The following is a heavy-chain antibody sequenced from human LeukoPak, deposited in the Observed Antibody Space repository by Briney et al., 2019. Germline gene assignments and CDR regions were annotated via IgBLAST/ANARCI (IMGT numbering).Heavy chain of an antibody. CDR1: GYTFTSYY. Sequence: ASVKVSCKASGYTFTSYYMHWERQAPGQGLEWMGIINPSGGSTSYAQKFQGRVTMTRDTSTSTVYMELSSLRSEDTAVYYCARQRGVEQQLDAFDIWGQGTMVTVSS. D-gene: IGHD6-13*01. J-gene: IGHJ3*02. CDR3: ARQRGVEQQLDAFDI. V-gene: IGHV1-46*01. CDR2: INPSGGST.